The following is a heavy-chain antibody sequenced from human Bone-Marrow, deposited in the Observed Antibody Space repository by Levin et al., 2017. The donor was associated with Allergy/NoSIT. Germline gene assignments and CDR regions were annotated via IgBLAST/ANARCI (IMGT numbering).Heavy chain of an antibody. V-gene: IGHV4-59*08. Sequence: SETLSLTCTVSGGSISGYYWTWIRQPPGKGLEWIGNIDYIGNTYYSPSLKSRVTISVDTSKNQFFLRLSSVTAADTAVYSFAGQSLRTRNFDYWGQGALVAVSP. D-gene: IGHD3-16*01. CDR2: IDYIGNT. CDR3: AGQSLRTRNFDY. J-gene: IGHJ4*02. CDR1: GGSISGYY.